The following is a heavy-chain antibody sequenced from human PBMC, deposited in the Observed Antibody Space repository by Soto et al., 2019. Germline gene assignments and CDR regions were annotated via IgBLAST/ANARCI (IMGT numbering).Heavy chain of an antibody. D-gene: IGHD6-19*01. J-gene: IGHJ4*02. CDR3: ARTDRGSGWSTTDYYFDY. Sequence: QVQLVQSGAEVKKPGSSVKVSCKASGGTFSSYAISWVRQAPRQGLEWMGGIIPIFGTANYAQKFQGRVTITADESTSTAYMELSSLRSEDTAVYYCARTDRGSGWSTTDYYFDYWGQGTLVTVSS. CDR1: GGTFSSYA. V-gene: IGHV1-69*01. CDR2: IIPIFGTA.